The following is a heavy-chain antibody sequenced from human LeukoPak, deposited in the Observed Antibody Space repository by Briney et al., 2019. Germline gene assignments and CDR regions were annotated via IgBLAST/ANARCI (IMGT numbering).Heavy chain of an antibody. Sequence: PGGSMRLSSAPSASTSANYAMHWVRPPARNGIEWVSGISWNSGSIGYADSVKGRFTISRDNAKNSLYLQMNSLRAEDMALYYCAKSLSSGWYSAIDYWGQGTLVTVSS. CDR3: AKSLSSGWYSAIDY. D-gene: IGHD6-19*01. J-gene: IGHJ4*02. V-gene: IGHV3-9*02. CDR1: ASTSANYA. CDR2: ISWNSGSI.